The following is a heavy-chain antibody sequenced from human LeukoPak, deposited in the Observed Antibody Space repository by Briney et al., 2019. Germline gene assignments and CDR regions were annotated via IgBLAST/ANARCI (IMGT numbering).Heavy chain of an antibody. CDR3: ARDIYLSRHQAAFLFDY. Sequence: ASVKVSFKASGYTFTSYYMHWVRQAPGQGLEWMGIINPSGGSTSYAQKFQGRVTMTRDMSTSTVYMELSSLRSEDTAVYYCARDIYLSRHQAAFLFDYWGQGTLVTVSS. V-gene: IGHV1-46*01. D-gene: IGHD2-2*02. CDR2: INPSGGST. J-gene: IGHJ4*02. CDR1: GYTFTSYY.